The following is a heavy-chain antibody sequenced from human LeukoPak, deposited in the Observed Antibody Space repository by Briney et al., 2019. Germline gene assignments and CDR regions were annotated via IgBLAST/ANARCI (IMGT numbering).Heavy chain of an antibody. J-gene: IGHJ6*03. CDR2: ISAYNGNT. V-gene: IGHV1-18*01. CDR1: GYTFTSYG. D-gene: IGHD3-16*02. Sequence: ASVKVSCKASGYTFTSYGISWVRQAPGQGLEWMGWISAYNGNTNYAQKLQGRVTMTTDTSTSTAYMELRSLRSDDTAVYYCGRDKGYDYVWGSYRHYMDVWGKGTTVTVSS. CDR3: GRDKGYDYVWGSYRHYMDV.